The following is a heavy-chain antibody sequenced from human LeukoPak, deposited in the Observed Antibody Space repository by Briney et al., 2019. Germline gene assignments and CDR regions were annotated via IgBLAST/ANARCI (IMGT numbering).Heavy chain of an antibody. D-gene: IGHD3-3*01. CDR2: IRYDGSNK. Sequence: GGSLRLSCAASGFTFCSYGMHWVRQAPGKGLEWVAFIRYDGSNKYYADSVKGRFTISRCNSKNTLYLQMNSLRAEDTAVYYCAIDRSGHPDAFDIWGQGTMVTVSS. V-gene: IGHV3-30*02. CDR1: GFTFCSYG. J-gene: IGHJ3*02. CDR3: AIDRSGHPDAFDI.